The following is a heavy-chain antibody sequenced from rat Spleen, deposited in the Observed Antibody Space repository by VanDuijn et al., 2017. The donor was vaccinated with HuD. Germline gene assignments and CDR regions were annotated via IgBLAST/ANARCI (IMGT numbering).Heavy chain of an antibody. V-gene: IGHV5S14*01. D-gene: IGHD1-5*01. J-gene: IGHJ3*01. CDR2: ISYDGSSGHSGT. CDR1: GFTFNNYD. Sequence: EVQLVESGGGLVQPGRSLKLSCAASGFTFNNYDMAWVRQTPTKGLEWVASISYDGSSGHSGTYYRDSVKGRFTISRDNAKNTQYLQMDSLRSEDTATYYCARQYRYNSFDYWGQGTLVTVSS. CDR3: ARQYRYNSFDY.